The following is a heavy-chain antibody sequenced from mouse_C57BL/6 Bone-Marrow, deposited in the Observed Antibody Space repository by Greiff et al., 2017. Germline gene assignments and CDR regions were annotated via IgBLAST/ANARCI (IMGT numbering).Heavy chain of an antibody. D-gene: IGHD2-3*01. CDR2: IYPGGGYT. V-gene: IGHV1-63*01. Sequence: QVQLQQSGAELVRPGTSVKMSCKASGYTFTNYWIGWAKRRPGHGLEWIGDIYPGGGYTNYNEKFKGKATLTADKSSSTAYMQFSSLTSEDSAIYYCARDDGYPWFAYWGQGTLVTVSA. CDR3: ARDDGYPWFAY. J-gene: IGHJ3*01. CDR1: GYTFTNYW.